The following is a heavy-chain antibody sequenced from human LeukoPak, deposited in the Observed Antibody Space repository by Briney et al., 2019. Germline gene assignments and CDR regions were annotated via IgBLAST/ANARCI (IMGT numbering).Heavy chain of an antibody. V-gene: IGHV3-74*01. D-gene: IGHD3-22*01. J-gene: IGHJ4*02. Sequence: GGSLRLSCAASGFTFSGYWIHWVRQAPGKGLVWVSRINSDGSSTSYADPVKGRFTISRDNAKNSLYLQMNSLRAEDTAVYYCASLYYDSSGYQPFDYWGQGTLVTVSS. CDR3: ASLYYDSSGYQPFDY. CDR1: GFTFSGYW. CDR2: INSDGSST.